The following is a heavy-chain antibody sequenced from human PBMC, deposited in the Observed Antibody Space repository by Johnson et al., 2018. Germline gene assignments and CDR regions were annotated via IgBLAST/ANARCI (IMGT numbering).Heavy chain of an antibody. J-gene: IGHJ6*02. CDR2: INPSAGTT. Sequence: VQLVESGAEVKKPGASVKVSCKASGYTFTSFHINWVRQATGQGLEWMGVINPSAGTTTYTQKFQGKVTMTRDTSTSAVYMELSSLRFEDTAVYYCVSGVGVITSGMDVWGQGTTVTVSS. CDR3: VSGVGVITSGMDV. CDR1: GYTFTSFH. D-gene: IGHD3-10*01. V-gene: IGHV1-46*01.